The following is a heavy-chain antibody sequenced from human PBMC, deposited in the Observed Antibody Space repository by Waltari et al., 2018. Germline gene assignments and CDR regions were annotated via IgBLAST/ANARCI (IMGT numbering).Heavy chain of an antibody. CDR1: GGTFSSYA. Sequence: QVQLVQSGAEVKKPGSSVKVSFKASGGTFSSYAISWVRQAPGPGLVWMGGIIPIFGTATYEQKFQVRVTIAADESTSTAYMELSSLRSEDTAVYYCARDPMTTVTSPPPPAKYFQHWGQGTLVTVSS. V-gene: IGHV1-69*01. CDR2: IIPIFGTA. J-gene: IGHJ1*01. D-gene: IGHD4-17*01. CDR3: ARDPMTTVTSPPPPAKYFQH.